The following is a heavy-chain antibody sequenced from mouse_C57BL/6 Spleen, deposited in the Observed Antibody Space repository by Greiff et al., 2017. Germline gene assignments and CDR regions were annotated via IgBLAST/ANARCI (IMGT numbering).Heavy chain of an antibody. CDR3: ARDRGVTTGYYAMDY. J-gene: IGHJ4*01. V-gene: IGHV5-4*01. Sequence: EVKLMESGGGLVKPGGSLKLSCAASGFTFSSYAMSWVRQTPEKRLEWVATISDGGSYTYYPDKVKGRFTISRDNAKNNLYLQMSHLKSEDTAMYYCARDRGVTTGYYAMDYWGQGTSVTVSS. CDR2: ISDGGSYT. CDR1: GFTFSSYA. D-gene: IGHD2-2*01.